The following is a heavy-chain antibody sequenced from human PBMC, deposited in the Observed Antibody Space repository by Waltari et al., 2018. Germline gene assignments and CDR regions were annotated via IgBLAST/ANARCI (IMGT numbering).Heavy chain of an antibody. J-gene: IGHJ3*01. CDR2: ISYSGST. CDR1: GGSIRSYY. Sequence: QLPESGPGLLKPSDTLSPTCTVSGGSIRSYYWSWIRQSPGTGLEWIGYISYSGSTNYHPSLKSRVTISVDTSKNEVSLKVTYVTPVDTAIYYCARGGSTSESFDVWGQGTMVTVSS. CDR3: ARGGSTSESFDV. V-gene: IGHV4-59*01. D-gene: IGHD3-10*01.